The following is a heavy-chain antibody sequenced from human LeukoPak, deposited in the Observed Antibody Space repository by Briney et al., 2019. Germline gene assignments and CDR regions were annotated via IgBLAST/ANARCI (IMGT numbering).Heavy chain of an antibody. Sequence: SETLSLTCAVYGGSFSGYYWSWIRQPPGKGLEWIGEINHSGSTNYNPSLKSQVTISVPPSKNQFSLTLSSVTAADTAVYYCAGTAMVNFDYWGQGTLVTVSS. D-gene: IGHD5-18*01. V-gene: IGHV4-34*01. J-gene: IGHJ4*02. CDR2: INHSGST. CDR3: AGTAMVNFDY. CDR1: GGSFSGYY.